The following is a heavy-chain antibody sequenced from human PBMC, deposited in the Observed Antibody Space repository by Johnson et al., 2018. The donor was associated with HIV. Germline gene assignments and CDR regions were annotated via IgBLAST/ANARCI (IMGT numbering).Heavy chain of an antibody. J-gene: IGHJ3*02. D-gene: IGHD6-13*01. CDR3: TTDQLQQLVHDAFDI. V-gene: IGHV3-48*04. Sequence: EVQLVESGGGVIRPGGSLRLSCAASGFIFADYGMNWIRQAPGKGLEWVSYISSSGSTIYYADSVKGRFTISRDNAKNSLYLQMNSLRAEDTAVYYCTTDQLQQLVHDAFDIWGQGTMVTVSS. CDR1: GFIFADYG. CDR2: ISSSGSTI.